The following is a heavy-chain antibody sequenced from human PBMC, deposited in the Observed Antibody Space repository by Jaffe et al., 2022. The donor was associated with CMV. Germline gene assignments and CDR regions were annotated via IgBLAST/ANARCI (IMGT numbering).Heavy chain of an antibody. J-gene: IGHJ6*03. V-gene: IGHV4-34*01. CDR1: GGSFSGYY. Sequence: QVQLQQWGAGLLKPSETLSLTCAVYGGSFSGYYWSWIRQPPGKGLEWIGEINHSGSTNYNPSLKSRVTISVDTSKNQFSLKLSSVTAADTAVYYCARGVVDTANYYMDVWGKGTTVTVSS. CDR3: ARGVVDTANYYMDV. CDR2: INHSGST. D-gene: IGHD5-18*01.